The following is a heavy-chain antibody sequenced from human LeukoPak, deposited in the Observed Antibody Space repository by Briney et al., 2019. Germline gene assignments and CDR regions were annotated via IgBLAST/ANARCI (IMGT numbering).Heavy chain of an antibody. CDR3: ARRSYCGGDCYSSTHDAFDI. V-gene: IGHV4-59*08. Sequence: SETLSLTCTVSGGSISSYYWSWIRQPPGKGLEWIGYIYYSGSTNYNPSLKSRDTISVDTSKNQFSLKLSSVTAADTAVYYCARRSYCGGDCYSSTHDAFDIWGQGTMVTVSS. CDR1: GGSISSYY. CDR2: IYYSGST. J-gene: IGHJ3*02. D-gene: IGHD2-21*02.